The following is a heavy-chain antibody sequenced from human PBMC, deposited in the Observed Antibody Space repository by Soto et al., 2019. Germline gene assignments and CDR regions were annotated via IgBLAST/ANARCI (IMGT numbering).Heavy chain of an antibody. CDR3: ARVHTTYYDFWSGYPDY. CDR2: MNPNSGNT. CDR1: GYTFTSYD. J-gene: IGHJ4*02. V-gene: IGHV1-8*01. D-gene: IGHD3-3*01. Sequence: ASVKVSCKASGYTFTSYDINWVRQATGQGLEWMGWMNPNSGNTGYAQKFQGRVTMTRNTSISTAYMELSSLRSEDTAVYYCARVHTTYYDFWSGYPDYWGQGTRVTVSS.